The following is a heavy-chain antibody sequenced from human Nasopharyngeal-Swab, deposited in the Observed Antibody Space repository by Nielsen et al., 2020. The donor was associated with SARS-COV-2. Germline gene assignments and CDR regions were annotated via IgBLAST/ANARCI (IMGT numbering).Heavy chain of an antibody. V-gene: IGHV3-30*18. CDR1: GFNFSSYG. D-gene: IGHD3-10*01. Sequence: GESLKISCAASGFNFSSYGMHWVRQAPGKGLEWVAVISYDGSNKYYADSVKGRFTISRDNSKNTLYLQMNSLRAEDTAVYYCAKDGDGSGSYGDYYYYYMDVWGKGTTVTVSS. CDR2: ISYDGSNK. J-gene: IGHJ6*03. CDR3: AKDGDGSGSYGDYYYYYMDV.